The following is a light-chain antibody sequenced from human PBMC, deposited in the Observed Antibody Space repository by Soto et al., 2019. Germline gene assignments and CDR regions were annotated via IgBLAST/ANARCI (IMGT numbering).Light chain of an antibody. CDR3: QSYDRNLRGV. Sequence: QAVVTQPPSVSGAPGQRVTISCTGSSSNIGAGYDVHWYQQLPGTAPKLLIYANNNRPSGVPDRFSGSKSATSASLAITGLQAEDEADYYCQSYDRNLRGVFGGGTKLTVL. V-gene: IGLV1-40*01. CDR1: SSNIGAGYD. CDR2: ANN. J-gene: IGLJ2*01.